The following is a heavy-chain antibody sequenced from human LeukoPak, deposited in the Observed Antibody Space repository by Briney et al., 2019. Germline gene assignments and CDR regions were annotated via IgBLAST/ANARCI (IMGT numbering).Heavy chain of an antibody. CDR1: GFTFSGYA. Sequence: GGSLRLSCAASGFTFSGYAMSWVRRAPGKGLEWVSAISGSGGSTYYADSVKGRFTISRDNSKNTLYLQMNSLRAEDTAVYYCAKPYYDSSTFDIWGQGTMVTVSS. CDR2: ISGSGGST. CDR3: AKPYYDSSTFDI. V-gene: IGHV3-23*01. J-gene: IGHJ3*02. D-gene: IGHD3-22*01.